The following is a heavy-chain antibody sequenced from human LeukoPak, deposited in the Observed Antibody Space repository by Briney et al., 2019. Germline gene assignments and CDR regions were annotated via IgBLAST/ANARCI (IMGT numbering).Heavy chain of an antibody. CDR2: ISGSGGST. V-gene: IGHV3-23*01. J-gene: IGHJ4*02. D-gene: IGHD3-10*01. CDR1: GFTFSSYA. CDR3: ARDLLWFGELSRPYYFDY. Sequence: PGGSLRLSCAASGFTFSSYAMSWVRQAPGKGLEWVSAISGSGGSTYYADSVKGRFTISRDNSKNTLYLQMNSLRAEDTAVYYCARDLLWFGELSRPYYFDYWGQGTLVTVSS.